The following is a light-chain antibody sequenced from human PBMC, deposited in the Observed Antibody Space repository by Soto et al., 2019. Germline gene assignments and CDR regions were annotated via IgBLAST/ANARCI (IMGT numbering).Light chain of an antibody. Sequence: DIQMTQSPSSLSTSVGDRVTITCRASQGISNYLAWYQQKPGKVPKLLIYAASTLQSGVPSRFSGSGSGTDSTLTISSLQPEDVATYYCQKYNSALGFTFGPGTKVDIK. J-gene: IGKJ3*01. CDR3: QKYNSALGFT. V-gene: IGKV1-27*01. CDR2: AAS. CDR1: QGISNY.